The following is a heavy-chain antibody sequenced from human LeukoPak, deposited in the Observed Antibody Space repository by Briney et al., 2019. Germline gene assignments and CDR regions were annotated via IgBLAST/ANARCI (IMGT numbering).Heavy chain of an antibody. CDR1: GGSFSGYY. CDR2: ISSSSSYI. D-gene: IGHD5-18*01. CDR3: ARDQYSYGSLDAFDI. V-gene: IGHV3-21*01. Sequence: KTSETLSLTCAVYGGSFSGYYWSWFRQAPGKGLEWVSSISSSSSYIYYADSVKGRFTISRDNAKNSLYLQMNSLRAEDTAVYYCARDQYSYGSLDAFDIWGQGTMVTVSS. J-gene: IGHJ3*02.